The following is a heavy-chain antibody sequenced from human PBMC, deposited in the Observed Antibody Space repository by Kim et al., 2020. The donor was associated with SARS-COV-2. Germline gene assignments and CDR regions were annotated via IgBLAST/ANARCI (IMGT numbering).Heavy chain of an antibody. D-gene: IGHD6-6*01. Sequence: GGSLRLSCAASGFTFSSYWMHWVRQAPGKGLVWVSRINSDGSSTSYADSVKGRFTISRDNAKNTLYLQMNSLRAEDTAVYYCASPIAARPGYYYYGMDVWGQGTTVTVSS. J-gene: IGHJ6*02. CDR1: GFTFSSYW. CDR2: INSDGSST. CDR3: ASPIAARPGYYYYGMDV. V-gene: IGHV3-74*01.